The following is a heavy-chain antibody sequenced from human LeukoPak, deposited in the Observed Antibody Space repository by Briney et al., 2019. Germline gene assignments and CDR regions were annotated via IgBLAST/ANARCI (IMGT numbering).Heavy chain of an antibody. CDR3: THFERTTYYYYYGMDV. J-gene: IGHJ6*02. D-gene: IGHD1-14*01. CDR1: GFTVSSNY. CDR2: IYSGGST. V-gene: IGHV3-66*01. Sequence: GGSLRLSCAASGFTVSSNYMSWVRQAPGKGLEWVSVIYSGGSTYYADSVKGRFTISRDNSKNTLYLQMNSLRAEDTAVYYCTHFERTTYYYYYGMDVWGQGTTVTVSS.